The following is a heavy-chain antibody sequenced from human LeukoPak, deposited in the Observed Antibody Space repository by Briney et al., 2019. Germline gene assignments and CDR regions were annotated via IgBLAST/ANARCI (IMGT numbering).Heavy chain of an antibody. CDR1: GGSFSGYY. CDR2: INHSGSI. J-gene: IGHJ4*02. V-gene: IGHV4-34*01. CDR3: ARGYSSSWYLAKLFDY. D-gene: IGHD6-13*01. Sequence: PSETLSLTCAVYGGSFSGYYWSWIRQPPGKGLEWIGEINHSGSINYNPSLKSRVTISVDTSKNQFSLKLSSVTAADTAVYYCARGYSSSWYLAKLFDYWGQGTLVTVSS.